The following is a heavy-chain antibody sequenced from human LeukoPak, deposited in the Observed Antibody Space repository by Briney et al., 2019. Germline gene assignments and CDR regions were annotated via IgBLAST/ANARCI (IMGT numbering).Heavy chain of an antibody. CDR2: IYYSGST. CDR1: GGSFSGYY. V-gene: IGHV4-59*06. D-gene: IGHD1-7*01. J-gene: IGHJ4*02. Sequence: SETLSLTCAVYGGSFSGYYWSWIRQPPGKGLEWIGYIYYSGSTYYNPSLKSRVTISVDTSKNQFSLKLSSVTAADTAVYYCARELTRNYYFDYWGQGTLVTVSS. CDR3: ARELTRNYYFDY.